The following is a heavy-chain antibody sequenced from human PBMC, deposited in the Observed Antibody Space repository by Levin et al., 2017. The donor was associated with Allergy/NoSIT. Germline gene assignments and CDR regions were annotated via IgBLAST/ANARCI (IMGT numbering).Heavy chain of an antibody. J-gene: IGHJ5*02. CDR3: AREGAEAGGWFDP. CDR2: ISSSGSTI. D-gene: IGHD4/OR15-4a*01. Sequence: GGSLRLSCAASGFTFSSYEMNWVRQAPGKGLEWVSYISSSGSTIYYADSVKGRFTISRDNAKNSLYLQMNSLRAEDTAVYYCAREGAEAGGWFDPWGQGTLVTVSS. V-gene: IGHV3-48*03. CDR1: GFTFSSYE.